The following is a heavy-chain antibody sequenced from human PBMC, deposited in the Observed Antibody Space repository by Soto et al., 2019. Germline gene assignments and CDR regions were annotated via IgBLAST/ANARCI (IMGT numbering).Heavy chain of an antibody. V-gene: IGHV3-23*01. CDR3: AKDNDFWSGHNMDV. CDR1: EFTFSSYA. CDR2: ISGSGGST. J-gene: IGHJ6*03. D-gene: IGHD3-3*01. Sequence: PGGSLRLSCAASEFTFSSYAMSWVRQAPGKGLEWVSAISGSGGSTYYADSVKGRFTISRDNSKNTLYLQMNSLRAEDTAVYYCAKDNDFWSGHNMDVWGKGTTVTVSS.